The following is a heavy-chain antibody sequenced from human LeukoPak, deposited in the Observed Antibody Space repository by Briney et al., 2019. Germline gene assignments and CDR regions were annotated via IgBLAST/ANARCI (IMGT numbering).Heavy chain of an antibody. CDR1: GYTFTSYG. Sequence: GASVTVSFTPSGYTFTSYGIIWVRQAPGQGLEWMGWINPNSGGTNYAQNFQGRVTMTRDTIINTAYIELSRLRSDDTAVYYCARNDWNDPWFDPWGQGTLVTVSS. V-gene: IGHV1-2*02. CDR3: ARNDWNDPWFDP. J-gene: IGHJ5*02. D-gene: IGHD1-1*01. CDR2: INPNSGGT.